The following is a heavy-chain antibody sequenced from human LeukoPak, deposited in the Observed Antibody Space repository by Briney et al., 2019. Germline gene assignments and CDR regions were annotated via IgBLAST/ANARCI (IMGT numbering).Heavy chain of an antibody. CDR2: INHSGST. CDR3: AITGGYYDSSGYYYYYYGMDV. D-gene: IGHD3-22*01. V-gene: IGHV4-34*01. J-gene: IGHJ6*02. Sequence: SETLSLTCAVYGGSFSGYYWSWIRQPPGKGLEWIGEINHSGSTNYNPSLKSRVTISVDTSKNQFSLKLSSVTAADTAVYYCAITGGYYDSSGYYYYYYGMDVWGQGTTVTVSS. CDR1: GGSFSGYY.